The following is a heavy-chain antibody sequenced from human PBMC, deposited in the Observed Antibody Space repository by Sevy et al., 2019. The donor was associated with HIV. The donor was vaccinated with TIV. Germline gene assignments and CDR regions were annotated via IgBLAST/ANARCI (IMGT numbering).Heavy chain of an antibody. Sequence: GGSLRLSCAASGFTVNSNYMTWVRQAPGKGLEGVPVIHSDDTPYHADSVKDRFTISRDNFKNTLYLHMSSLRAEDTAVYYCARGKSGYGYALNYWGQGTLVTVSS. D-gene: IGHD5-18*01. CDR3: ARGKSGYGYALNY. CDR2: IHSDDTP. V-gene: IGHV3-66*01. J-gene: IGHJ4*02. CDR1: GFTVNSNY.